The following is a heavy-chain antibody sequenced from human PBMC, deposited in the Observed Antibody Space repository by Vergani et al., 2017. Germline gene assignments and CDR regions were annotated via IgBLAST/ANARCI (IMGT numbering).Heavy chain of an antibody. Sequence: EVQLVESGGGVVQPGGSLRLPCAASGFTFDDYAMHWVRQVPGKGLEWVSLISGDGGRTYYADSVKGRFTISRDNSKNTLYLQMNSLRTEDTALYYCAKDGKRVGALYSNYYYMDVWGKGTTVTVSS. CDR3: AKDGKRVGALYSNYYYMDV. CDR2: ISGDGGRT. CDR1: GFTFDDYA. J-gene: IGHJ6*03. D-gene: IGHD4-11*01. V-gene: IGHV3-43*02.